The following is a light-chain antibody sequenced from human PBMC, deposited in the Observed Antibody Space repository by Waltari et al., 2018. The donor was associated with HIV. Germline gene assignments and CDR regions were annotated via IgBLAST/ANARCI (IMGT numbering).Light chain of an antibody. Sequence: QSVLTQPPSASGTPGQRVTILCSGSSSTFRSNTINGYQQLPGTAPKLLIYSNNQRPSGVPDRFSGSKSATSASLAISGLQSEDEADYYCAAWDDSLNGYVFGTGTKVTVL. CDR3: AAWDDSLNGYV. CDR1: SSTFRSNT. J-gene: IGLJ1*01. CDR2: SNN. V-gene: IGLV1-44*01.